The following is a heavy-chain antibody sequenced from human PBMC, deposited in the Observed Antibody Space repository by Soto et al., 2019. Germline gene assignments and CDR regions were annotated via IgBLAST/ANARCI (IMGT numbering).Heavy chain of an antibody. CDR1: GGSIRSGGYY. J-gene: IGHJ6*02. CDR2: IYYRVST. V-gene: IGHV4-31*03. CDR3: ARDQVVPPAPQDYYYGMDV. Sequence: PSETLSLTCTVPGGSIRSGGYYGSWIRQHPGKGLEGIGYIYYRVSTNYNPSLTRRVTISVDTSTNQFSLKLSSVTAAATAVYYCARDQVVPPAPQDYYYGMDVWGQGTTVTVSS. D-gene: IGHD2-21*01.